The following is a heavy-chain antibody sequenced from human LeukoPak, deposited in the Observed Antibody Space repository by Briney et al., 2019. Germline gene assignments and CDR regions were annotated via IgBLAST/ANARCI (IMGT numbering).Heavy chain of an antibody. CDR3: ATSSSGWYDAFDI. D-gene: IGHD6-19*01. J-gene: IGHJ3*02. CDR1: GGSISSYY. CDR2: IYYSGRT. Sequence: PSETLSLTCTVSGGSISSYYWSWIRHPPPQGLEWVGYIYYSGRTNYNPSLKSRVTISVDTSKNQFSLKLSSVTAADTAVYYCATSSSGWYDAFDIWGQGTMVTVSS. V-gene: IGHV4-59*08.